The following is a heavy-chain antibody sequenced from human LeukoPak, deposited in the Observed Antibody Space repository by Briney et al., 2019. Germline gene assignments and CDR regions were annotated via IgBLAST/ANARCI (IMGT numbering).Heavy chain of an antibody. CDR3: ARTRYYYNSRSYGAPYYFDY. CDR1: GYSISGGYY. CDR2: IYHSGST. Sequence: SETLSLTCTVSGYSISGGYYWGWIRQPPGKGLEWIGSIYHSGSTYYNPSLKSRVTISVDTSKNQFSLKLSSVTAADTAVYYCARTRYYYNSRSYGAPYYFDYWGQGTLVTVSS. J-gene: IGHJ4*02. V-gene: IGHV4-38-2*02. D-gene: IGHD3-10*01.